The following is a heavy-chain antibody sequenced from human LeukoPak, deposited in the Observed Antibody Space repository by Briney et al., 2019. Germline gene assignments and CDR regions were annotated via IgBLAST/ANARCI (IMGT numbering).Heavy chain of an antibody. CDR1: GFTLSNSL. V-gene: IGHV3-7*01. CDR3: VRESDVWSGPGIGRPLDV. D-gene: IGHD3-3*01. CDR2: IKEDGSDK. J-gene: IGHJ6*04. Sequence: PGGSLRLSCLASGFTLSNSLMTWVRQAPGRGLEWVANIKEDGSDKQYVDPVRGRFTISRDNAKNSVSLQMDGLRAEDTAVYHCVRESDVWSGPGIGRPLDVWGKGTTVTVSS.